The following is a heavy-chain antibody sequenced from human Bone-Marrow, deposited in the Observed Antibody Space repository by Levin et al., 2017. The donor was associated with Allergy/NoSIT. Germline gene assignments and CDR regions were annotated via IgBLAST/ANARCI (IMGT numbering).Heavy chain of an antibody. Sequence: GGSLRLSCAASGFTFNDYTMHWVRQAPQRGLEWVSLISCDASTTYYADSVRGRFTISRDNSKNALYLQMNSLTTEDTALYYCATALSPLLAVTGNIEYWGQGTQVTVSS. CDR3: ATALSPLLAVTGNIEY. D-gene: IGHD6-19*01. V-gene: IGHV3-43*01. J-gene: IGHJ4*02. CDR2: ISCDASTT. CDR1: GFTFNDYT.